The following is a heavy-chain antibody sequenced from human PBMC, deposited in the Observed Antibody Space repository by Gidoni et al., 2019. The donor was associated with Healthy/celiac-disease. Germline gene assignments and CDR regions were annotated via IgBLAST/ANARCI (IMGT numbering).Heavy chain of an antibody. D-gene: IGHD6-19*01. CDR3: ARGGDSSGFFDY. Sequence: QVQLQQWGAGLLKPSETLSLTCAVYGGFFSGYYWSWIRQPPGKGLEWIGESNHSGSTNYNPSLKSRVTISVDTSKNQFSLKLSSVTAADTAVYYCARGGDSSGFFDYWGQGTLVTVSS. CDR1: GGFFSGYY. CDR2: SNHSGST. J-gene: IGHJ4*02. V-gene: IGHV4-34*01.